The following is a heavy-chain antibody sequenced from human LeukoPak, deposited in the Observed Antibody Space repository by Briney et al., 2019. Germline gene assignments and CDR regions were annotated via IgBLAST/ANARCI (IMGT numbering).Heavy chain of an antibody. CDR2: VSNSGDRT. CDR3: TKEAKDNYGEY. CDR1: GFTFSSYA. V-gene: IGHV3-23*01. J-gene: IGHJ4*02. D-gene: IGHD4-17*01. Sequence: PGGSLRLSCAASGFTFSSYAMSWVRQAPGKGLEWVSAVSNSGDRTYYADSVRGRFTVSRDNFRSMMYMEMNSLRAEDTAVYYCTKEAKDNYGEYWGQGALVTVSS.